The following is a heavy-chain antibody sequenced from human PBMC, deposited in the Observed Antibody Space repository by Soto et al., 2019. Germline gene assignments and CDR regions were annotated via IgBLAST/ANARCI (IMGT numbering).Heavy chain of an antibody. V-gene: IGHV3-23*01. CDR1: GFTFSIYA. Sequence: PGGSLRLSCAASGFTFSIYAMSWVRQAPGKGLEWVSAISGSGGSTYYADSVKGRFTISRDNSKNTLYLQMNSLRAEDTAIYYCAKSAREIVVITNPYLDYWGQGTLVTVSS. J-gene: IGHJ4*02. D-gene: IGHD3-22*01. CDR2: ISGSGGST. CDR3: AKSAREIVVITNPYLDY.